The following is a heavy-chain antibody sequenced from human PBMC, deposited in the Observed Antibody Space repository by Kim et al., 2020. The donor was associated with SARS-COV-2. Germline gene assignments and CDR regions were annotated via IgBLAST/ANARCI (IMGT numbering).Heavy chain of an antibody. CDR2: IYYSGST. J-gene: IGHJ3*02. V-gene: IGHV4-39*01. CDR1: GGSISSSSYY. Sequence: SETLSLTCTVSGGSISSSSYYWGWIRQPPGKGLEWIGSIYYSGSTYYNPSLKSRVTISVDTSKNQFSLKLSSVTAADTAVYYCARRVPMTTVTLPFQGLFAIDIWGQGTMVTVSS. CDR3: ARRVPMTTVTLPFQGLFAIDI. D-gene: IGHD4-17*01.